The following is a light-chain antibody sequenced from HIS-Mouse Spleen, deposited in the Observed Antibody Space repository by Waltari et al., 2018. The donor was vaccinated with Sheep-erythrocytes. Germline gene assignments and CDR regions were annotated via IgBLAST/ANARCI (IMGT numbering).Light chain of an antibody. J-gene: IGLJ2*01. Sequence: SYELTQPPSVSVSPGQTASLTCSGDNLGDKYACWYQQKPGQSPVLVIYQDSKRPSGIPERFSGSNSGNTATLTISGTQAMDEADYYCQAWDSSTGVVFGGGTKLTVL. CDR2: QDS. V-gene: IGLV3-1*01. CDR1: NLGDKY. CDR3: QAWDSSTGVV.